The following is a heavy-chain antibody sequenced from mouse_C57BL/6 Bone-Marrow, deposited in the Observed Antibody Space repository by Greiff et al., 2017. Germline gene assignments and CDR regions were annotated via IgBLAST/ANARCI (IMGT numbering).Heavy chain of an antibody. V-gene: IGHV5-4*01. J-gene: IGHJ4*01. D-gene: IGHD2-4*01. CDR2: ISDGGSYT. CDR3: ARDALYYDYHYYAMDY. CDR1: GFTFSSYA. Sequence: EVKLVGSGGGLVKPGGSLKLSCAASGFTFSSYAMSWVRQTPEKRLEWVATISDGGSYTYYPDNVKGRFTISRDNAKNNLYLQMSHLKSEDTAMYYCARDALYYDYHYYAMDYWGQGTSVTVSS.